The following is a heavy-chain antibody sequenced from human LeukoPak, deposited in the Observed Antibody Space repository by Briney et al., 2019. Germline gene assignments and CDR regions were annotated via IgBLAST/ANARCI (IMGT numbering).Heavy chain of an antibody. J-gene: IGHJ4*02. Sequence: GGSLRLSCAASGFTFSSYWMHWVRQAPGKGLVWVSRINSDGSSTSYADSVKGRFTISRDNAKNTLYLQMNSLRAEDMAVYYCARVNRVGANSDYWGQGTLVTVSS. V-gene: IGHV3-74*01. D-gene: IGHD1-26*01. CDR1: GFTFSSYW. CDR3: ARVNRVGANSDY. CDR2: INSDGSST.